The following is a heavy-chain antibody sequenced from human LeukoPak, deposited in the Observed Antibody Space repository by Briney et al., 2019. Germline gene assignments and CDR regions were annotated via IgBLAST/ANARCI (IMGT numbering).Heavy chain of an antibody. CDR1: GLTVSSNY. D-gene: IGHD5-12*01. CDR2: IYSGGST. Sequence: GGSLRLSCAASGLTVSSNYMSWVRQAPGKGLEWVSVIYSGGSTYYADSVEGRFTISRDNSKNTLYLQMNSLRAEDTAVYYCARDSGYSFDYWGQGTLVTVSS. V-gene: IGHV3-53*01. CDR3: ARDSGYSFDY. J-gene: IGHJ4*02.